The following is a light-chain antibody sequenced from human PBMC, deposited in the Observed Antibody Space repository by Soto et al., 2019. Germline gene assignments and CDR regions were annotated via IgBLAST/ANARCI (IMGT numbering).Light chain of an antibody. J-gene: IGKJ4*01. Sequence: DIQMTQSPSSLSASVGDRVTITCRASQNINNYLNWYQQKPGEAPKVLIFTTSNLHTGVPSRFSGSGSGTDFTLTISSLQPEDFATYFCQQSYDSLTFGGGTKVEI. V-gene: IGKV1-39*01. CDR2: TTS. CDR3: QQSYDSLT. CDR1: QNINNY.